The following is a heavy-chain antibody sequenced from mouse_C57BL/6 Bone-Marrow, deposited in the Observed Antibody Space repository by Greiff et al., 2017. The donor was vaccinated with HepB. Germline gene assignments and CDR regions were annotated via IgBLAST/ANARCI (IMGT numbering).Heavy chain of an antibody. J-gene: IGHJ3*01. Sequence: VQLQQSGAELVRPGTSVKVSCKASGYAFTNYLIEWVKQRPGQGLEWIGVINPGSGGTNYNEKFKGKATLTADKSSSTAYMQLSNLTSEDSAVYFCARYDYSWFAYWGQGTLVTVSA. CDR1: GYAFTNYL. D-gene: IGHD2-4*01. V-gene: IGHV1-54*01. CDR3: ARYDYSWFAY. CDR2: INPGSGGT.